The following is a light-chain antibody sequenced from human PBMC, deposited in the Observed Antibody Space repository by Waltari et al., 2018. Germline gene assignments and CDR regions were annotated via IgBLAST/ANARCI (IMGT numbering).Light chain of an antibody. CDR3: QQYNNWPPGT. CDR2: RAS. CDR1: QTIGTS. J-gene: IGKJ1*01. V-gene: IGKV3-15*01. Sequence: EMVLTQSPATLSRSTGEGADLSCRTSQTIGTSLAWYQQRPGQAPRPPIYRASTRATGIPDRFSGSGSESEFTLTISSLQSEDVALYYCQQYNNWPPGTFGQGTKVEI.